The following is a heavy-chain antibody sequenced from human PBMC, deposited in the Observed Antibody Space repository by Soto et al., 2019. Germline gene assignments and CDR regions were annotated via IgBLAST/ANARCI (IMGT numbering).Heavy chain of an antibody. CDR3: ARDGISSSQPYYYYGMDV. J-gene: IGHJ6*02. Sequence: PGGSLRLSCAASGFTFSSYGMHWVRQAPGKGLEWVAVIWYDGSNKYYADSVKGRFTISRDNSKNTLYLQMNSLRAEDTAVYYCARDGISSSQPYYYYGMDVWGQGTTVTVS. CDR1: GFTFSSYG. V-gene: IGHV3-33*01. D-gene: IGHD6-6*01. CDR2: IWYDGSNK.